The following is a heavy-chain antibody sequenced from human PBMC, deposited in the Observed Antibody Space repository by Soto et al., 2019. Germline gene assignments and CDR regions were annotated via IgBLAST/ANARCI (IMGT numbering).Heavy chain of an antibody. D-gene: IGHD4-17*01. CDR2: IYWDDDK. Sequence: QITLKESGPTLVRPAQTLTLTCDFSGFSLSTYHMGVAWIRQPPGKALEGLALIYWDDDKRYSPSLNNRLAIPKDTSSNQVVLTITNIDPGDSATYFCAHAGDYDLLTFDHWGPGTLVTVSS. CDR1: GFSLSTYHMG. J-gene: IGHJ4*02. CDR3: AHAGDYDLLTFDH. V-gene: IGHV2-5*02.